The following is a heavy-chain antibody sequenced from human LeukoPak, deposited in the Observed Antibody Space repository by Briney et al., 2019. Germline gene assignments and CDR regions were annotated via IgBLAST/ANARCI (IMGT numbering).Heavy chain of an antibody. D-gene: IGHD3-10*01. CDR2: IYYSGST. CDR1: GGSISSNSYY. Sequence: SETLSLTCAVSGGSISSNSYYWGWIRQPPGKGLEWIGSIYYSGSTYYNPSLKSRVTISVDTSKNQFSLKLSSVTAADTAVYYCARSRYYYNSRSYGAPYYFDYWGQGTLATVSS. V-gene: IGHV4-39*01. CDR3: ARSRYYYNSRSYGAPYYFDY. J-gene: IGHJ4*02.